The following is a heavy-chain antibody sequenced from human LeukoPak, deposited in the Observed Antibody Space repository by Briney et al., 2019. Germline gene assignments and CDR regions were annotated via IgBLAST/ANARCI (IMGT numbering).Heavy chain of an antibody. J-gene: IGHJ4*02. D-gene: IGHD6-19*01. V-gene: IGHV1-2*02. CDR2: INPNSGGT. CDR1: GYTFTGYY. CDR3: ARLNARSTSLGQCQGY. Sequence: ASVKVSCKASGYTFTGYYMHWVRQAPGQGLEWMGWINPNSGGTNYAQKFQGRVTMTRDTSISTAYMELSRLRSDDTAVYYCARLNARSTSLGQCQGYWGQGTLVTVSS.